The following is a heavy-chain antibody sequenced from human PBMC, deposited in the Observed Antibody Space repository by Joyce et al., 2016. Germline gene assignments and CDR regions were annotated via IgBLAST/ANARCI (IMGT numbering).Heavy chain of an antibody. CDR1: GFTFDDYT. CDR3: AKDRGGFGVVISSYLDY. J-gene: IGHJ4*02. Sequence: EVQLVESGGVVVQPGGSLRLSCAASGFTFDDYTMHWVRQGPGKGLEWVSLISWDGGSTYYAGSVKGRFTISRDNSKNSLYLQMNSLRTEDTALYYCAKDRGGFGVVISSYLDYWGQGTLVTVSS. CDR2: ISWDGGST. V-gene: IGHV3-43*01. D-gene: IGHD3-3*01.